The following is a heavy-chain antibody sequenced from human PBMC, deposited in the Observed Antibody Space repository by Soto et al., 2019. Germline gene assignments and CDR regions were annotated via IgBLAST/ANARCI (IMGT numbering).Heavy chain of an antibody. V-gene: IGHV1-18*01. CDR3: ARTSLGYCSGGSCYYSYMDV. CDR1: GYTFTSYG. D-gene: IGHD2-15*01. Sequence: ASVKVSCKASGYTFTSYGISWVRQAPGQGLEWMGWISAYNGNPNYAQKLQGRVTMTTDTSTSTAYMELRSLRSDDTAVYYCARTSLGYCSGGSCYYSYMDVWGKGTTVTVSS. J-gene: IGHJ6*03. CDR2: ISAYNGNP.